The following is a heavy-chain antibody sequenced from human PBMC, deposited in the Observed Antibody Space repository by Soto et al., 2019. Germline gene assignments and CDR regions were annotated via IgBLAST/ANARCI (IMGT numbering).Heavy chain of an antibody. J-gene: IGHJ4*02. CDR2: IYYSGST. D-gene: IGHD5-12*01. V-gene: IGHV4-61*01. Sequence: QVQLQESGPGLVKPSETLSLTCTVSGGSVSSGSYYWSWIRQPPGKGLEWMGYIYYSGSTNYNPSLKSRVTISVDTSKNQFSLKLSSVTAADTAVYYCARDLGDGYNPYFDYWGQGTLVTVSS. CDR3: ARDLGDGYNPYFDY. CDR1: GGSVSSGSYY.